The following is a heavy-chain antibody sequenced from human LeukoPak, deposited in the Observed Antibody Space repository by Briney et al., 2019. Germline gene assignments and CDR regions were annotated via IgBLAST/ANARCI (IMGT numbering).Heavy chain of an antibody. CDR3: ARAVRGYSYAYLPY. V-gene: IGHV1-18*01. D-gene: IGHD5-18*01. CDR1: GYTFSSYG. J-gene: IGHJ4*02. Sequence: ASVKVSCKASGYTFSSYGISWVRQAPGQGLEWMGWISAYDGNTDYAQNLQGRVTMTTDTSTSTAYMELRSLRSDDTAVYYCARAVRGYSYAYLPYWGQETLVTVSS. CDR2: ISAYDGNT.